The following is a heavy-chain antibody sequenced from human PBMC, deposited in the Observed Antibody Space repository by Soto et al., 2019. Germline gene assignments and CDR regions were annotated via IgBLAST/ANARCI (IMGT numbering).Heavy chain of an antibody. CDR2: IWYDGSNK. CDR1: GFTFSRYG. Sequence: GGSRGRSWAASGFTFSRYGMHWVRHAPGKGLEWVAVIWYDGSNKYYADSVKGRFTISRDNSKNTLYLQMNSLRAEDTAVYYCAREYYYDSSGYYLDYWGQGTLVTVSS. J-gene: IGHJ4*02. V-gene: IGHV3-33*01. CDR3: AREYYYDSSGYYLDY. D-gene: IGHD3-22*01.